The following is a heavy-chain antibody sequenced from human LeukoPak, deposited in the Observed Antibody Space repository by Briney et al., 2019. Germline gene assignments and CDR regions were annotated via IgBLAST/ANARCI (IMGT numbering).Heavy chain of an antibody. V-gene: IGHV3-7*01. CDR1: GFSLSIHW. CDR2: INPDGSET. Sequence: PGGSLRLSCAASGFSLSIHWLTWVRQAPGKRPTWVAHINPDGSETAFLDSVRGRFTISRDNSKNSLYLQMNTLRVEDTAVYHCARGHYGLDVWGQGTTVTVSS. CDR3: ARGHYGLDV. J-gene: IGHJ6*02.